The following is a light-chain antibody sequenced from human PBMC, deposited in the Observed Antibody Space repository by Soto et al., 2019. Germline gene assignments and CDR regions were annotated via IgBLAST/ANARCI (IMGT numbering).Light chain of an antibody. V-gene: IGKV3-20*01. Sequence: EIVLTQSPGTLSLSPGERATLSCRASQSVSSSYLAWYQQKPGQAPRLLIYGASSRATGIPDRFSGSGSGTDFTLTISRLEPEDFAEYYCQQYGRSVTFGGGTKVEIK. J-gene: IGKJ4*01. CDR1: QSVSSSY. CDR2: GAS. CDR3: QQYGRSVT.